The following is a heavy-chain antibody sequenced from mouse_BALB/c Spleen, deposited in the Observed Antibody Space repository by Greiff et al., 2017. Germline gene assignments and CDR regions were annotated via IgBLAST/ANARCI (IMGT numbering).Heavy chain of an antibody. J-gene: IGHJ3*01. CDR3: TRSAYYRYGPFAD. V-gene: IGHV1-5*01. CDR1: GYTFTSYW. CDR2: IYPGNSDT. Sequence: VQLKESGTVLARPGASVKMSCKASGYTFTSYWMHWVKQRPGQGLEWIGAIYPGNSDTSYNQKFKGKAKLTAVTSTSTAYMELSSLTNEDSAVYYCTRSAYYRYGPFADWGQGTLVTVSA. D-gene: IGHD2-14*01.